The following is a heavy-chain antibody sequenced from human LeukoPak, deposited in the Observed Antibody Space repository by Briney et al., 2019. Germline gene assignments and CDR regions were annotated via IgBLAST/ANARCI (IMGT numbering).Heavy chain of an antibody. CDR1: GGSFSGYY. D-gene: IGHD4-17*01. Sequence: SETLSLTCAVYGGSFSGYYWSWIRQPPGKGLEWIGEINHSGSTNYNPSLKSRVTIPVDTSKNQFSLKLSSVTAADTAVYYCARLPYGDYVGYWGQGTLVTVSS. CDR2: INHSGST. V-gene: IGHV4-34*01. J-gene: IGHJ4*02. CDR3: ARLPYGDYVGY.